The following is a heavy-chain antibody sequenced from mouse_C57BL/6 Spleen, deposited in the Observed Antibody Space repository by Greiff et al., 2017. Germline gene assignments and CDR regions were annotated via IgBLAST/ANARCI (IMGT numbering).Heavy chain of an antibody. J-gene: IGHJ3*01. D-gene: IGHD2-1*01. CDR3: AAIYYGNSVWFAY. CDR2: INPNNGGT. Sequence: VQLQQSGPELVKPGASVKISCKASGYTFTDYYMNWVKQSHGKSLEWIGDINPNNGGTSYNQKFKGKATLTVDKSSSTAYMELRSLTSEDSAVYYCAAIYYGNSVWFAYWGQGTLVTVSA. CDR1: GYTFTDYY. V-gene: IGHV1-26*01.